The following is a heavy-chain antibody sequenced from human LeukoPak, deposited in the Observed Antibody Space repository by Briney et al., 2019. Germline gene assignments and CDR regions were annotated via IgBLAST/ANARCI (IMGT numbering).Heavy chain of an antibody. V-gene: IGHV1-46*01. J-gene: IGHJ3*02. Sequence: ASVKVSCKASGYTFTNYYMHWVRQAPGQGLERMGIISPSGGSTTYAQKFQGRVTMTRDMSTSTVYMELSSLRSDGTAMYYCARGSSRSPRDAFDIWGQGTMVTVSS. CDR3: ARGSSRSPRDAFDI. CDR1: GYTFTNYY. CDR2: ISPSGGST.